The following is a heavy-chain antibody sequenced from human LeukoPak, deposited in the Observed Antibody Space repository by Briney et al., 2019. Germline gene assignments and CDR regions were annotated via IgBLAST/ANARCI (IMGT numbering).Heavy chain of an antibody. CDR3: ARQRDYYGSGSYYNARGNFDY. D-gene: IGHD3-10*01. V-gene: IGHV4-39*01. J-gene: IGHJ4*02. Sequence: SETLSLTCTVSGGSISSSSCYWGWIRQPPGKGLEWIGSIYYSGSTYYNPSLKSRVTISVDTSKNQFSLKLSSVTAADTAVCYCARQRDYYGSGSYYNARGNFDYWGQGTLVTVSS. CDR1: GGSISSSSCY. CDR2: IYYSGST.